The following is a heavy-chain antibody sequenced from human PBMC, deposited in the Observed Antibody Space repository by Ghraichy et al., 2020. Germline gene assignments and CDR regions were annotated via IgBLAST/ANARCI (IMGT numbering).Heavy chain of an antibody. Sequence: GSLRLSCAVYGGSFSGYYWSWIRQPPGKGLEWIGEINHSGSTNYNPSLKSRVTISVDTSKNQFSLKLSSVTAADTAVYYCARGLPATVTTYHYYGMDVWGQGTTVTVSS. D-gene: IGHD4-17*01. CDR3: ARGLPATVTTYHYYGMDV. V-gene: IGHV4-34*01. CDR2: INHSGST. CDR1: GGSFSGYY. J-gene: IGHJ6*02.